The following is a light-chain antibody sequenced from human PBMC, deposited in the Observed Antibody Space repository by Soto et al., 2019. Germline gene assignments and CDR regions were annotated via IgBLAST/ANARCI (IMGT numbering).Light chain of an antibody. CDR3: AAWDDRLNGREV. V-gene: IGLV1-44*01. CDR1: SSNIGSNS. J-gene: IGLJ1*01. CDR2: SNN. Sequence: QSVLTQPPSASGTPGQRVTISCSGSSSNIGSNSVNWYQQLPGAAPKLLIYSNNQRPSGVPDRFSGSKSGTSASLAISGLQSEDEADYYCAAWDDRLNGREVFGPGTKLTVL.